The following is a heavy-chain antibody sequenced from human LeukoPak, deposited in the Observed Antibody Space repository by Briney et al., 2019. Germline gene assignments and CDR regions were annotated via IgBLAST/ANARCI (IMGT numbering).Heavy chain of an antibody. V-gene: IGHV3-7*01. J-gene: IGHJ4*02. D-gene: IGHD3-10*01. Sequence: GGSLSLSRALSGFTLSSYLISWVRQAPPKGRDWVANMKQDGSEKYCVDSVKGRFTNSRDNAKNSLYLQMNSLRAEDTAVYYCARGSYGSGTYPPYYWGQGTLVTVSS. CDR1: GFTLSSYL. CDR3: ARGSYGSGTYPPYY. CDR2: MKQDGSEK.